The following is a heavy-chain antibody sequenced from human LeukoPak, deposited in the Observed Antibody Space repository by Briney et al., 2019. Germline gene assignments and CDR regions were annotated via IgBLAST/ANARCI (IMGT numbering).Heavy chain of an antibody. J-gene: IGHJ4*02. CDR2: ISSSGSTI. D-gene: IGHD3-3*01. V-gene: IGHV3-11*01. Sequence: PGGSLRLSCAASGFTFSDYYMSWIRQAPGKGLEWVSYISSSGSTIYCADSVKGRFTISRDNAKNSLYLQMNSLRAEDTAVYYCARGSYDFWSGYYPNDYWGQGTLVTVSS. CDR1: GFTFSDYY. CDR3: ARGSYDFWSGYYPNDY.